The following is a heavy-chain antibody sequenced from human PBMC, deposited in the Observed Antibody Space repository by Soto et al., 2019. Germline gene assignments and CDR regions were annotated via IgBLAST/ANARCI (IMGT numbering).Heavy chain of an antibody. CDR3: AKDTNQMGLGNRITIFGVVIISAFDI. CDR2: ISGSGGST. D-gene: IGHD3-3*01. Sequence: GGSLRLSCAASGFTFSSYAMSWVRQAPGKGLEWVSAISGSGGSTYYADSVKGRFTISRDNSKNTLYLQMNSLRAEDTAVYYCAKDTNQMGLGNRITIFGVVIISAFDIWGQGTMVTVSS. CDR1: GFTFSSYA. V-gene: IGHV3-23*01. J-gene: IGHJ3*02.